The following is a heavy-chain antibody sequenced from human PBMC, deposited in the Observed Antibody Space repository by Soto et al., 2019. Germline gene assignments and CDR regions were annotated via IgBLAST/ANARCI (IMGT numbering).Heavy chain of an antibody. D-gene: IGHD2-21*02. CDR1: GGTFSSYA. Sequence: QVQLVQSGAEVKKPGSSVKVSCKASGGTFSSYAISWVRQAPGQGLEWMGGIIPIFGTANYAQKFQGRVTVIAYEFXSTAYMELSSLRSEDTAVYYCASPTSYCGGDCYPTWGQGTLVTVSS. V-gene: IGHV1-69*12. CDR2: IIPIFGTA. CDR3: ASPTSYCGGDCYPT. J-gene: IGHJ4*02.